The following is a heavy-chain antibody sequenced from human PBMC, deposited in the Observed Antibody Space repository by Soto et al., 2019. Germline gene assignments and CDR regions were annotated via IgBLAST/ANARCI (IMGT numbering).Heavy chain of an antibody. CDR3: VKGGIVVVPAAMYYYYMDV. D-gene: IGHD2-2*01. CDR2: ISSNGGST. CDR1: GFTFSSYA. J-gene: IGHJ6*03. V-gene: IGHV3-64D*09. Sequence: GESLKISCSASGFTFSSYAMHWVRQAPGKGLEYVSAISSNGGSTYYADSVKGRFTISRDNSKNTLYLQMSSLRAEDTAVYYCVKGGIVVVPAAMYYYYMDVWGKGTTVTVSS.